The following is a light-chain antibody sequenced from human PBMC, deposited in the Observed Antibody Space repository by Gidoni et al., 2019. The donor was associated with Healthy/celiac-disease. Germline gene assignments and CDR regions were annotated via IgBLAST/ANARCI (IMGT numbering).Light chain of an antibody. CDR1: QSVSSSY. V-gene: IGKV3-20*01. Sequence: EIVLTQSPGTLSLSPGARATLSCWASQSVSSSYLAWYQQKPGQAPRLLIYGASSRATGIPDRFSGSGSGTDFTLTISRLEPEDFAVYYCQQYGSSPWTFGQGTKVEIK. CDR3: QQYGSSPWT. CDR2: GAS. J-gene: IGKJ1*01.